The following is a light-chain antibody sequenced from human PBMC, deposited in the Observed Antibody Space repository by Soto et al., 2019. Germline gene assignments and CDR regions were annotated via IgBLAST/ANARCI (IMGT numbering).Light chain of an antibody. CDR2: GAS. V-gene: IGKV3D-20*02. J-gene: IGKJ5*01. CDR1: QSVSNNY. Sequence: EIVLTQSPGTLSLSQGERATLSCRASQSVSNNYLAWYQQKPGQAPRLLIYGASNRATGIPDRFSGSGSGTDFTLTISRLEPEDFAVYYCQQRLSWPITFGQRTRLEI. CDR3: QQRLSWPIT.